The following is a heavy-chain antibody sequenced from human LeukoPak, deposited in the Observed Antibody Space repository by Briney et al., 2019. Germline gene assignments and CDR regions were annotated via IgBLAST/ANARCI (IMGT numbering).Heavy chain of an antibody. CDR1: GFSFKDYG. D-gene: IGHD1-26*01. J-gene: IGHJ6*02. V-gene: IGHV3-9*01. CDR3: AKHLRATNTSSFFGLDV. Sequence: PGRSLRLSCAATGFSFKDYGMHWVRRPPGKGLEWVSAINWNGGSTDYADSVKGRFTISRDNAKNSLYLELSSLRPEDTAVYYCAKHLRATNTSSFFGLDVWGLRTTVTVSS. CDR2: INWNGGST.